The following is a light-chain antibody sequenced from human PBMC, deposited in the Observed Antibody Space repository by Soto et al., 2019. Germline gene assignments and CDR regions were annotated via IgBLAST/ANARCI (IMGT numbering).Light chain of an antibody. V-gene: IGLV1-44*01. Sequence: QSVLTQPPSASGTPGQRVTISCSGGSSNIGTNSVNWYQQLPGRAPKLLIYNNDLRPSGVPDRFSGSKSGTSASRAISGLQSEDEADYYCAAWDDSLNGFYVFGIGTKLTVL. CDR3: AAWDDSLNGFYV. J-gene: IGLJ1*01. CDR1: SSNIGTNS. CDR2: NND.